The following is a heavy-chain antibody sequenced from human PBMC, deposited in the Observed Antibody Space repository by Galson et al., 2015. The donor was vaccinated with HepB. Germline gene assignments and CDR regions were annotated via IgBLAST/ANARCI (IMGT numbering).Heavy chain of an antibody. CDR1: GFTFSSYA. CDR3: ARDSKSFITMVRGVICTYPGS. J-gene: IGHJ5*02. V-gene: IGHV3-30*04. CDR2: ISYDGSNK. D-gene: IGHD3-10*01. Sequence: SLRLSCAASGFTFSSYAMHWVRQAPGKGLEWVAVISYDGSNKYYADSVKGRFTISRDNSKNTLYLQMNSLRAEDTAVYYCARDSKSFITMVRGVICTYPGSWGQGTLVTVSS.